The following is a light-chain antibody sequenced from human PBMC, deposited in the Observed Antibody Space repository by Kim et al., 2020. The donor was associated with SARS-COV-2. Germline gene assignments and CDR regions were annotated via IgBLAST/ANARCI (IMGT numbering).Light chain of an antibody. CDR3: QEYGKSPDT. Sequence: SPGERASPSCRASQSVRGTSLAWFQQKPGQAPRLLIYGASSRATGIPERFSGSGSGTDFTLTISRVEPEDFVVYYCQEYGKSPDTFGQGTRLEIK. J-gene: IGKJ5*01. V-gene: IGKV3-20*01. CDR2: GAS. CDR1: QSVRGTS.